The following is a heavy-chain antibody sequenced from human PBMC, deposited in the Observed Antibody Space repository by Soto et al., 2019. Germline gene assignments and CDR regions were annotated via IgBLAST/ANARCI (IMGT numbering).Heavy chain of an antibody. Sequence: PSETLSLTCAVYGGSFSGYYWSWIRQPPGKGLEWIGEINHSGSTNYNPSLKSRVTISVDMSKNQFSLKLSSVTAADTAVYYCARGRGYSGSGNYGMDVWGQGTTVTVSS. CDR1: GGSFSGYY. D-gene: IGHD5-12*01. V-gene: IGHV4-34*01. J-gene: IGHJ6*02. CDR3: ARGRGYSGSGNYGMDV. CDR2: INHSGST.